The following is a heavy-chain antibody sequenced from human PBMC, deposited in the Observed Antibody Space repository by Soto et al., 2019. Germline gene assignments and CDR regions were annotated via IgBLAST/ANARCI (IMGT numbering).Heavy chain of an antibody. V-gene: IGHV1-69*12. CDR2: IIPIFGTV. CDR1: GGTFRTYA. Sequence: QVQLLQSGAEVKKPGSSVRVSCEASGGTFRTYAISWVRQAPGQGLEWMGEIIPIFGTVNYAQKVQGRVTNTADGSTTTGYMDLISLRSEDTAVYYCAKGAVAGTPTSYYYYGMDVWGQGTTVTVSS. CDR3: AKGAVAGTPTSYYYYGMDV. J-gene: IGHJ6*02. D-gene: IGHD6-19*01.